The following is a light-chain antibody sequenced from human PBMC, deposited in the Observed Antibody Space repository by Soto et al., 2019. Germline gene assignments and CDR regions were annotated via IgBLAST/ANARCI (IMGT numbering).Light chain of an antibody. V-gene: IGKV1-17*01. CDR1: QTIDTF. CDR2: AAS. Sequence: EIEMTQTQPSLSASVGDRVTITCRASQTIDTFVNWYQQKSGKAPKRLIYAASSLQGGVPSRFSGSGSETEFTLTISSLQPEDFAPYYCLHPTTYPVPFGQLGKVAI. J-gene: IGKJ1*01. CDR3: LHPTTYPVP.